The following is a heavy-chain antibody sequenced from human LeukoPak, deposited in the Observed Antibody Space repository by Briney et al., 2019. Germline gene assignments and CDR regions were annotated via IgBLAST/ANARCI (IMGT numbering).Heavy chain of an antibody. J-gene: IGHJ5*02. CDR2: INHSGST. CDR1: GGSFSGYY. CDR3: ARDQQYHRPAGWFDP. D-gene: IGHD1-14*01. Sequence: SETLSLTCAVYGGSFSGYYWSWIRQPPGKGLEWIGEINHSGSTNYNPSLESRVTISVDASKNQFSLELNSVTAADTAVYYCARDQQYHRPAGWFDPWGQGTLVTVPS. V-gene: IGHV4-34*01.